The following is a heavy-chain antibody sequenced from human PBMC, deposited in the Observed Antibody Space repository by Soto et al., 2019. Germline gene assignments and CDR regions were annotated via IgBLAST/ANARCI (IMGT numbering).Heavy chain of an antibody. D-gene: IGHD6-6*01. CDR3: ARHKGSIAALFTLYYYYGMDV. CDR1: GYSFTSYW. J-gene: IGHJ6*02. CDR2: IYPGDSDT. Sequence: GESLKLSCKGSGYSFTSYWIGWVRQMPGKGLEWMGIIYPGDSDTRYSPYFQGQVTISADKSISTANLQWSTLKASDPAIYFFARHKGSIAALFTLYYYYGMDVWGQGTTVTVSS. V-gene: IGHV5-51*01.